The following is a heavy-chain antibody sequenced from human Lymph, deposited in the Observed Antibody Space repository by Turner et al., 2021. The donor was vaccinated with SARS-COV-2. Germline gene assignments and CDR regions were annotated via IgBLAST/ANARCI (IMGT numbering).Heavy chain of an antibody. Sequence: QVKLVQSGAEVKKPGASVKVSWKVSGYTLTELSMHWVRQAPGKGPEWMGGFDPEDGKTIYAQEFQGRVTMTEDKTTDTAYMELSSLRSEDTAVYYCATDRSSGWPHYYYYTMDVWGQGTTVTVSS. CDR3: ATDRSSGWPHYYYYTMDV. CDR2: FDPEDGKT. CDR1: GYTLTELS. J-gene: IGHJ6*02. V-gene: IGHV1-24*01. D-gene: IGHD6-19*01.